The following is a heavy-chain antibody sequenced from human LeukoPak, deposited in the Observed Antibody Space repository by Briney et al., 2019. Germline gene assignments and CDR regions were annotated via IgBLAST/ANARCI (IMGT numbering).Heavy chain of an antibody. CDR3: ARTYGDPTRDAFDI. CDR1: GFTFSTYS. J-gene: IGHJ3*02. V-gene: IGHV3-21*01. CDR2: ISRSSSYI. D-gene: IGHD4-17*01. Sequence: GGSLRLSCAASGFTFSTYSMNWVRQAPGKGLEWVSSISRSSSYIYYADSMKGRFIISRDNAENSLYLQMNSLRAEDTAVYYCARTYGDPTRDAFDIWGQGTMVTVSS.